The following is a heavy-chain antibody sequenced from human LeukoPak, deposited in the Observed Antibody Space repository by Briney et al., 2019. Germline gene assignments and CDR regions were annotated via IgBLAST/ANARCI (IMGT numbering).Heavy chain of an antibody. Sequence: PSETLSLTCTVSGGSISSSSYYWGWIRQPPGKGLEWIGSIYYSGSTYYNPSLKSRVTISVDTSKNQFSLKLSSVTAADTAVYYCARDKGSGWYFGIPTEGRGTLDPWGQGTLVTVSS. CDR2: IYYSGST. D-gene: IGHD6-19*01. V-gene: IGHV4-39*07. J-gene: IGHJ5*02. CDR1: GGSISSSSYY. CDR3: ARDKGSGWYFGIPTEGRGTLDP.